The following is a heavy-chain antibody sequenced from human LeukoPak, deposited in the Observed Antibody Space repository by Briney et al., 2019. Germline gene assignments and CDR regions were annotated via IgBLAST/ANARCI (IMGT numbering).Heavy chain of an antibody. CDR1: GGSISSYY. CDR2: IYTSGGT. D-gene: IGHD3-9*01. J-gene: IGHJ4*02. V-gene: IGHV4-4*07. Sequence: PSETLSLTCTVSGGSISSYYWSWIRKPAGKGLEWIGRIYTSGGTNYNPPLKSRVTMSVDTSKNQLSLKLSSVTAADTAVYYCARVTYFDWLQFSFDYWGQGTLVTVSS. CDR3: ARVTYFDWLQFSFDY.